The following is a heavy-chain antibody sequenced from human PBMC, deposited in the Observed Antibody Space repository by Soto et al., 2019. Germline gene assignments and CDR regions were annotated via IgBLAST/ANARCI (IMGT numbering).Heavy chain of an antibody. CDR1: GGTFSSYA. J-gene: IGHJ3*02. Sequence: ASVKVSCKASGGTFSSYAISWVRQAPGQGLEWMGGIIPIFGTANYAQKFQGRVTITADKSTSTAYMELSSLRSEDTAVYYCARERSYDYVWGSYRDDAFDIWGQGTMVTVSS. V-gene: IGHV1-69*06. D-gene: IGHD3-16*02. CDR3: ARERSYDYVWGSYRDDAFDI. CDR2: IIPIFGTA.